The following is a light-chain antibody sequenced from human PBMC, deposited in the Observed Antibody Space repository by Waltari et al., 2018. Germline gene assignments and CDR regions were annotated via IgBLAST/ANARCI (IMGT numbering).Light chain of an antibody. J-gene: IGLJ7*01. CDR3: LLSFRGVHAV. CDR1: TGAVTSGHY. V-gene: IGLV7-46*01. Sequence: QAVVTQEPSLTVSPGGTVTLTCGSSTGAVTSGHYPYWFQQRPGQAPTTLIYDSNNKHSWIPARCSASLLGGKAALTLSGAQPEDEADYYCLLSFRGVHAVFGGGTHLTVL. CDR2: DSN.